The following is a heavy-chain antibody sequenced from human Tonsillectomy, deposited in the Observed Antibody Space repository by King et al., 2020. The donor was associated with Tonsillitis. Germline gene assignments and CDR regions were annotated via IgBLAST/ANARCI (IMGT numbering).Heavy chain of an antibody. Sequence: VQLQQWGAGLLKPSETLSLTCAVYGGSFRGYSWSWVRQPPGRGLEWIGEINHSGTTKYNPYHKSRFTISVDTSKNQFSLKLSSVTAADTAGYYCARGVPGYWGQGTLVTVSS. CDR3: ARGVPGY. J-gene: IGHJ4*02. V-gene: IGHV4-34*01. CDR1: GGSFRGYS. D-gene: IGHD3-10*01. CDR2: INHSGTT.